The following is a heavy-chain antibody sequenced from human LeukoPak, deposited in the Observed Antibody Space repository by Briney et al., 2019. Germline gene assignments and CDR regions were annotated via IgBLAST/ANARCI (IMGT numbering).Heavy chain of an antibody. CDR3: ARGDIVATDYYYGMDV. D-gene: IGHD5-12*01. Sequence: GGSLRLSCAASGFTFSSYAMHWVRQAPDKGLEWVAVISYDGSNKYYADSVKGRFTISRDNSKNTLYLQMNSLRAEDTAVYYCARGDIVATDYYYGMDVWGQGTTVTVSS. CDR1: GFTFSSYA. V-gene: IGHV3-30-3*01. CDR2: ISYDGSNK. J-gene: IGHJ6*02.